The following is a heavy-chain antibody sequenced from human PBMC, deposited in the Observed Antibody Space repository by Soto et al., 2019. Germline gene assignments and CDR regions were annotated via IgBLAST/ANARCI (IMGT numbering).Heavy chain of an antibody. J-gene: IGHJ4*02. V-gene: IGHV3-64*01. CDR1: GFTFSAYT. Sequence: GGSLRLSCAASGFTFSAYTMHWVRQAPGKGLEYVSTISTNGVNTYFANSVKGRFTISRDNPKNTLYLQMGSLRVEDMAVYYCAREDCSSTTCFGFDYWGQGIVVTV. D-gene: IGHD2-2*01. CDR3: AREDCSSTTCFGFDY. CDR2: ISTNGVNT.